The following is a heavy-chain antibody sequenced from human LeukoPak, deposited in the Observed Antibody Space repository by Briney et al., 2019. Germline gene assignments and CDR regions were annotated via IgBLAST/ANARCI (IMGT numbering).Heavy chain of an antibody. J-gene: IGHJ3*02. D-gene: IGHD3-22*01. CDR2: IKQDGSEK. V-gene: IGHV3-7*01. CDR3: ARDTPSHYYYDTPRAFDI. CDR1: AFIFSGHW. Sequence: GGSLRLSCEGSAFIFSGHWMSWVRQAPGKGLEWVANIKQDGSEKYYVDSVKGRFTISRDNAKNSLYLQMNSLRAEDTAVYYCARDTPSHYYYDTPRAFDIWGQGTMVTVSS.